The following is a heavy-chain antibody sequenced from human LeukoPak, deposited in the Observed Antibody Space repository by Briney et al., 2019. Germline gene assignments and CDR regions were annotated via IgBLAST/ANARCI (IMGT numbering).Heavy chain of an antibody. CDR1: GFTFYSYG. J-gene: IGHJ4*02. D-gene: IGHD1-26*01. CDR2: ISHDGSNI. Sequence: GGSLRLSCVASGFTFYSYGMHWVRQAPGKGLEWVAVISHDGSNIHYGDSVKGRFTISRDNSKNTLYLQMNSLRAEDTAVYYCAKEDRSGSYFDYWGQGTLVTVSS. CDR3: AKEDRSGSYFDY. V-gene: IGHV3-30*18.